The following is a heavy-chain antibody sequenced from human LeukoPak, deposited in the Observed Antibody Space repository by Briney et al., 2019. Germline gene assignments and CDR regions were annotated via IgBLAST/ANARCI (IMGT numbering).Heavy chain of an antibody. V-gene: IGHV4-59*01. CDR2: IYYSGSA. J-gene: IGHJ4*02. Sequence: SETLSLTCTVSGGSISSYYWSWIRQPPGKGLEWIGYIYYSGSANYNPSLKSRVTISVDTSKNQFSLKLSSVTAADTAVYYCARATYSSGWGTSDYWGQGTLVTVSS. D-gene: IGHD6-19*01. CDR3: ARATYSSGWGTSDY. CDR1: GGSISSYY.